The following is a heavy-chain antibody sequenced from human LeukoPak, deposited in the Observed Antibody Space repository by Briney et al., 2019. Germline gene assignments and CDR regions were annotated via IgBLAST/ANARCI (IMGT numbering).Heavy chain of an antibody. CDR3: AVFNRGYFDY. Sequence: GGSLRLSCAASGFTFSSYWMSWVRQAPGKGLEWVATIKHDGSGKYSVESVKGRFTISRDKAKNSLYLQMNSLRAEDTAVYYCAVFNRGYFDYWGQGTLVTVSS. CDR2: IKHDGSGK. V-gene: IGHV3-7*01. J-gene: IGHJ4*02. CDR1: GFTFSSYW.